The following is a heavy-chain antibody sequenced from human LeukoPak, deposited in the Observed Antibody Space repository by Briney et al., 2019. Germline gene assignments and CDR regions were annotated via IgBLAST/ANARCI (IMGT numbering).Heavy chain of an antibody. CDR1: GYTFTSYY. V-gene: IGHV1-69*06. J-gene: IGHJ4*02. D-gene: IGHD1-26*01. CDR3: ALRGVGATNALFDY. Sequence: VASVKVSCKASGYTFTSYYMHWVRQAPGQGLEWMGGIIPIFGTANYAQKFQGRVTITADKSTSTAYMELSSLRSEDTAVYYCALRGVGATNALFDYWGQGTLVTVSS. CDR2: IIPIFGTA.